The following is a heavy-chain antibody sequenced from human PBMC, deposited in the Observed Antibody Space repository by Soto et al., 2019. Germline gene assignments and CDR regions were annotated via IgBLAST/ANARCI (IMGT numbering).Heavy chain of an antibody. D-gene: IGHD5-18*01. J-gene: IGHJ4*02. CDR3: ARDHGYSYGHSGYYFDY. Sequence: GGSLRLSCAASGFTFSSYGMHWVRQAPGKGLEWVAVIWYDGSNKYYADSVKGRFTITRDNSKNTLYLQMNSLRAEDTAVYYCARDHGYSYGHSGYYFDYWGQGTLVTVSS. CDR2: IWYDGSNK. CDR1: GFTFSSYG. V-gene: IGHV3-33*01.